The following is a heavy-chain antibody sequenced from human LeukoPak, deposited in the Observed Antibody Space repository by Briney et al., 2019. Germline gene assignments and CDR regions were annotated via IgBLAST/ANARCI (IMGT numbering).Heavy chain of an antibody. CDR2: IYYSGST. Sequence: SETLSLTCAVYGGSFSGYYWSWIRQPPGKGLEWIGSIYYSGSTYYNPSLKSRVTISVDTSKNQFSLKLSSVTAADTAVYYCATTPEVYFDYWGQGTLVTVSS. CDR3: ATTPEVYFDY. V-gene: IGHV4-34*01. J-gene: IGHJ4*02. CDR1: GGSFSGYY.